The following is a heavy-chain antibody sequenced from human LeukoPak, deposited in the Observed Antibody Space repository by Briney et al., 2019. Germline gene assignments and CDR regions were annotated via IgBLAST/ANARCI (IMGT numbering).Heavy chain of an antibody. J-gene: IGHJ3*02. CDR3: ATLENLDAFDI. CDR2: LRYDGSNK. D-gene: IGHD2/OR15-2a*01. Sequence: WGAFLRYDGSNKYYADSVKGRFTISRDNSKNTLYLQMNSLRAEDTAVYYCATLENLDAFDIWGQGTMVTVSS. V-gene: IGHV3-30*02.